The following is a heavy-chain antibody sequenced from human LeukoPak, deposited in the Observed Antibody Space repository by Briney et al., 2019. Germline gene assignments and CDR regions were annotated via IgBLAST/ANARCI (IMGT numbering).Heavy chain of an antibody. Sequence: KPSETLSLTCTVSGGSIRSYYWSWIRQPAGKGLEWIGRIYTSGSTNYNPSLKSRVTMSVDTSKNQFSLKLSSVTAADTAVHYCARSNYFYDSSGPFDYWGQGTLVTVSS. CDR2: IYTSGST. CDR3: ARSNYFYDSSGPFDY. CDR1: GGSIRSYY. V-gene: IGHV4-4*07. J-gene: IGHJ4*02. D-gene: IGHD3-22*01.